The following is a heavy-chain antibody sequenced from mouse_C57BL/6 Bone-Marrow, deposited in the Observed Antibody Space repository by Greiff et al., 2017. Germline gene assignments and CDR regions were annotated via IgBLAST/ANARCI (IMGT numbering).Heavy chain of an antibody. CDR2: ISSGSSTI. CDR3: ARLGLLRFAY. Sequence: EVQVVESGGGLVKPGGSLKLSCAASGFTFSDYGMHWVRQAPEKGLEWVAYISSGSSTIYYADTVKGRFTISRDNAKNTLFLQMASLRSEDTAMCYCARLGLLRFAYWGQGTLVTVSA. V-gene: IGHV5-17*01. J-gene: IGHJ3*01. CDR1: GFTFSDYG. D-gene: IGHD2-3*01.